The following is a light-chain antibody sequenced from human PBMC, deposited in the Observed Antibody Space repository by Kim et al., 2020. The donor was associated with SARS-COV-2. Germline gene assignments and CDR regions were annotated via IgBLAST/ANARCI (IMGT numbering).Light chain of an antibody. CDR2: DVS. Sequence: IVLTQSPASLSLSPGERATLSCRASQSVSPLAWYQQRPGQAPRLLIFDVSKRASGIPGRFSGSGSGTDFSLTITSLEPEDSAVYYCQQGRRWPPTFGGGTKVDIK. J-gene: IGKJ4*01. V-gene: IGKV3-11*01. CDR3: QQGRRWPPT. CDR1: QSVSP.